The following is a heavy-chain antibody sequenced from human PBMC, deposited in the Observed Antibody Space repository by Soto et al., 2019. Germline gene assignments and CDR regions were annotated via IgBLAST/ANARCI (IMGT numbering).Heavy chain of an antibody. CDR3: ARQYYYDSRTLYYYYYYGMDV. CDR1: GFTFSSYW. V-gene: IGHV3-7*05. D-gene: IGHD3-22*01. CDR2: IKQDGSEK. J-gene: IGHJ6*02. Sequence: GGSLRLSCAASGFTFSSYWMSWVRQAPGKGLEWVANIKQDGSEKYYVDSVKGRFTISRDNAKNSLYLQMNSLRAEDTAVYYCARQYYYDSRTLYYYYYYGMDVWGQGTTVTVSS.